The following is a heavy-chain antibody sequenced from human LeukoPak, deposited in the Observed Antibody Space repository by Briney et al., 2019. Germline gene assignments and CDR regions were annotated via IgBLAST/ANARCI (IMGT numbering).Heavy chain of an antibody. Sequence: KTGGSLRLSCAASGFTFNNYAMNWVRQAPGKGLEWVSSISSSSYIYYADSVKGRFTISRDNAKNSLYLQMNSLRAEDTAVYYCARDAVGTVDYWGQGTLVTVSS. CDR1: GFTFNNYA. J-gene: IGHJ4*02. CDR3: ARDAVGTVDY. D-gene: IGHD4-17*01. V-gene: IGHV3-21*01. CDR2: ISSSSYI.